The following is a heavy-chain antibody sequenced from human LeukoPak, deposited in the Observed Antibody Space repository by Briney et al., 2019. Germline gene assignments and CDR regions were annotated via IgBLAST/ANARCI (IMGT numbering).Heavy chain of an antibody. CDR3: ARGAVAGDYYYYGMDV. CDR2: ISSSGSTI. J-gene: IGHJ6*02. V-gene: IGHV3-48*03. CDR1: GFTFSSYE. D-gene: IGHD6-19*01. Sequence: GGSLRLSCAASGFTFSSYEMNWVRQAPGKRLEWVSYISSSGSTIYYADSVKGRFTISRDNAKNSLYLQMNSLRAEDTAVYYCARGAVAGDYYYYGMDVWGQGTTVTVSS.